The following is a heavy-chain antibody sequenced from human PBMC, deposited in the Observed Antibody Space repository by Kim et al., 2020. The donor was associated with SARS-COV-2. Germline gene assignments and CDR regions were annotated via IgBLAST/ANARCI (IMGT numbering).Heavy chain of an antibody. J-gene: IGHJ6*02. CDR3: ARARGFIAVAGTSDFDYYYYGMDV. V-gene: IGHV1-69*13. CDR2: IIPIFGTA. CDR1: GGTFSSYA. D-gene: IGHD6-19*01. Sequence: SVKVSCKASGGTFSSYAISWVRQAPGQGLEWMGGIIPIFGTANYAQKFQGRVTITADESTSTAYMELSSLRSEDTAVYYCARARGFIAVAGTSDFDYYYYGMDVWGQGTTVTVSS.